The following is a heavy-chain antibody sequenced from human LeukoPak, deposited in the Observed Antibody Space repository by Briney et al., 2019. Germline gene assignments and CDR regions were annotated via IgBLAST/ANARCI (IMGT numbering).Heavy chain of an antibody. CDR1: GGSISSSSYY. CDR2: IYYSGST. V-gene: IGHV4-39*01. CDR3: AGLIRPGWFDP. Sequence: PSETLSLTCTVSGGSISSSSYYWGWIRQPPGKGLEWIGSIYYSGSTYYNPSLKSRVTISVDTSKNQFSLKLSSVTAADMAVYYCAGLIRPGWFDPWGQGTLVTVSS. D-gene: IGHD1-14*01. J-gene: IGHJ5*02.